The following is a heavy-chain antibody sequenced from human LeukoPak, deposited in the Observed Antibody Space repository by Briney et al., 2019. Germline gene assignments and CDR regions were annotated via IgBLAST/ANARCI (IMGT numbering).Heavy chain of an antibody. CDR1: GVSISSYY. J-gene: IGHJ6*02. Sequence: SETLSLTCTVSGVSISSYYWSWIRQPPGKGLEWIGYIYYSGSTNYNPSLKSRVTISVDTSNNQFSLKLSSVTAAGTAVYYCARVADTAMVTGMDVWGQGTTVTVSS. D-gene: IGHD5-18*01. V-gene: IGHV4-59*01. CDR2: IYYSGST. CDR3: ARVADTAMVTGMDV.